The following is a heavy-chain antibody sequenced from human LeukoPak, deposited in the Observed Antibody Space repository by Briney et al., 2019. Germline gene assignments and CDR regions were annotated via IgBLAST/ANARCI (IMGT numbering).Heavy chain of an antibody. D-gene: IGHD5-18*01. V-gene: IGHV3-30*18. CDR3: AKTKGYSYGYYFDY. CDR1: GFSFSSYA. CDR2: MSYDGFNK. J-gene: IGHJ4*02. Sequence: GGSLRLSCAASGFSFSSYAMHWVRQSLGKGLEWVAVMSYDGFNKYYADSVKGRFTISRDNSKNTLYLQMNSLRAEDTAVYYCAKTKGYSYGYYFDYWGQGTLVTVSS.